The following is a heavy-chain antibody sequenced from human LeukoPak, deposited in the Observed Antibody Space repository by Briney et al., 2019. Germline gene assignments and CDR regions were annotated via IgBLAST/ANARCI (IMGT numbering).Heavy chain of an antibody. V-gene: IGHV3-23*01. J-gene: IGHJ4*02. D-gene: IGHD1-26*01. CDR3: AKDHSGTYSFDY. CDR1: GFTFSSYA. CDR2: ISGSGGST. Sequence: GGSLRLSCAASGFTFSSYAMSWVRQAPGKGLEWVSAISGSGGSTYYADSVKGRFTISRDNSKNTLCLQMNSLRAEDTAVYYCAKDHSGTYSFDYWGQGTLVTVSS.